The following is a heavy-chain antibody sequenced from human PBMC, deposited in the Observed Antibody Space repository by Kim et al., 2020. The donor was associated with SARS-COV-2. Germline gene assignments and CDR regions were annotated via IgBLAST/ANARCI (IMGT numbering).Heavy chain of an antibody. CDR1: GFTFSSYT. CDR2: ISSSGSYI. V-gene: IGHV3-21*04. D-gene: IGHD2-2*01. CDR3: AREEYQPLPSSANYGLDV. J-gene: IGHJ6*02. Sequence: GGSLRLSCAASGFTFSSYTFNWVRQAPGKGLEWVASISSSGSYIYYIDSVRGRFTISRDNAQSSLYLQMSSLRTEDTAVYYCAREEYQPLPSSANYGLDVWGQGTTVTVSS.